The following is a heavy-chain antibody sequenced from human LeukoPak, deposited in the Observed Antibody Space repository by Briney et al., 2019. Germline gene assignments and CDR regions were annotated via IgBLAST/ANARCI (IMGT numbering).Heavy chain of an antibody. CDR3: AKSGDYGGNSGVDY. CDR2: ISSSSSYI. D-gene: IGHD4-23*01. J-gene: IGHJ4*02. Sequence: GGSLRLSCAASGFTFSSYSMNWVRQAPGKGLEWVSSISSSSSYIYYADSVKGRFTISRDNAKNSLYLQMNSLRAEDTAVYYCAKSGDYGGNSGVDYWGQGTLVTVSS. V-gene: IGHV3-21*04. CDR1: GFTFSSYS.